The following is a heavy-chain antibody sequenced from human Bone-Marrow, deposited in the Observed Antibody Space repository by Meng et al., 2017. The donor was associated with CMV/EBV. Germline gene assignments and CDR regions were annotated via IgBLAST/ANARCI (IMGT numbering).Heavy chain of an antibody. CDR3: ARDMGSSGYYGNNWFDP. V-gene: IGHV4-30-4*08. D-gene: IGHD3-22*01. CDR2: IYYSGST. J-gene: IGHJ5*02. CDR1: GGSISSGDYY. Sequence: QGQLQESGPGLVKPSQPLSLTCTVSGGSISSGDYYWSWIRQPPGKGLEWIGYIYYSGSTYYNPSLKSRVTISVDTSKNQFSLKLSSVTAADTAVYYCARDMGSSGYYGNNWFDPWGQGTLVTVSS.